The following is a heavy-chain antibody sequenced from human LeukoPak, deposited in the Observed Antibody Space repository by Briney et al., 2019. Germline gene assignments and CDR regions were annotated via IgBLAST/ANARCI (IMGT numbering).Heavy chain of an antibody. D-gene: IGHD2-8*01. CDR2: IGGTAGNT. CDR1: GRTFTEHY. Sequence: GGSLRLSCAASGRTFTEHYMHWIRQAPGKGLEWVSFIGGTAGNTYYADSVKGRFTISRDNAKNSLYLQMNSLRAEDTAVYYCGREWSAFDIWGQGTMVTVSS. J-gene: IGHJ3*02. V-gene: IGHV3-11*04. CDR3: GREWSAFDI.